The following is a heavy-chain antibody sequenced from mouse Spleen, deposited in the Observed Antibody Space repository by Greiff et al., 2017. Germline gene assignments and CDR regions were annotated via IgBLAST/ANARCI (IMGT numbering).Heavy chain of an antibody. Sequence: EVQLQQPGAELVKPGASVKLSCKASGYTFTDYNMDWVKQSHGKSLEWIGDINPNNGGTIYNQKFKGKATLTVDKSSSTAYMELRSLTSEDTAVYYCARGGFHYDYDGDYFDYWGQGTTLTVSS. J-gene: IGHJ2*01. D-gene: IGHD2-4*01. CDR3: ARGGFHYDYDGDYFDY. CDR2: INPNNGGT. V-gene: IGHV1-18*01. CDR1: GYTFTDYN.